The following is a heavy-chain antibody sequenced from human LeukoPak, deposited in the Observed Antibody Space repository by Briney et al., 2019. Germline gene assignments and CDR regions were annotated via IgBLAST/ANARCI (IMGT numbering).Heavy chain of an antibody. CDR3: ARNVLETAPDY. D-gene: IGHD2-21*02. CDR2: ISDSDDFT. V-gene: IGHV3-23*01. CDR1: GFTFSSNA. Sequence: QPGGSLRLSCAGSGFTFSSNAMSWVRQAPGKGLEWVSSISDSDDFTYYADSVKGRFTISRDNAKNTLYLQMNSLRAEDTAVYYRARNVLETAPDYWGQGTLVTVSS. J-gene: IGHJ4*02.